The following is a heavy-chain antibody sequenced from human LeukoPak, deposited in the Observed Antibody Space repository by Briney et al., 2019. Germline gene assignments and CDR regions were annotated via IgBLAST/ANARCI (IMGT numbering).Heavy chain of an antibody. CDR2: IYYSGST. Sequence: SETLSLTCTVSGGSISSYYWSWIRQPPGKGLEWIGYIYYSGSTNYNPSPKSRVTISVDTSKNQFSLKLSSVTAADTAVYYCARDNCSSTSCPKSFYYYMDVWGKGTTVTVSS. CDR1: GGSISSYY. CDR3: ARDNCSSTSCPKSFYYYMDV. V-gene: IGHV4-59*01. D-gene: IGHD2-2*01. J-gene: IGHJ6*03.